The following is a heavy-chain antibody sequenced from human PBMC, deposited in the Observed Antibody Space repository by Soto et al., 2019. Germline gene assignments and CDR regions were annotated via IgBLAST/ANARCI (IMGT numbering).Heavy chain of an antibody. CDR2: IKSKTDGGAT. D-gene: IGHD6-13*01. V-gene: IGHV3-15*01. Sequence: EVQLVESGGGLVKPGGSLRLSCAASGFTFSNAWMSWVRQAPGKGLEWVGRIKSKTDGGATDDAAPVKFRFTISRDDSKNTLYLQMNSLKTEDTAVYDCTTDRRHQLIYYLDYWGQGTLVTVSS. J-gene: IGHJ4*02. CDR3: TTDRRHQLIYYLDY. CDR1: GFTFSNAW.